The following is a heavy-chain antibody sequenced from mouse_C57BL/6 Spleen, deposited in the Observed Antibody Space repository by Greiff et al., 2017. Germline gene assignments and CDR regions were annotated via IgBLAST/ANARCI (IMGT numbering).Heavy chain of an antibody. CDR1: GFTFSDYG. CDR3: ARDYGSSPFAY. D-gene: IGHD1-1*01. J-gene: IGHJ2*01. V-gene: IGHV5-17*01. CDR2: ISSGSSTI. Sequence: EVQLQQSGGGLVKPGGSLKLSCAASGFTFSDYGMHWVRQAPEKGLEWVAYISSGSSTIYYADTVKGRFTISRDNAKNTLFLQMTSVRSEDTARNYCARDYGSSPFAYWGQGTTLTVSS.